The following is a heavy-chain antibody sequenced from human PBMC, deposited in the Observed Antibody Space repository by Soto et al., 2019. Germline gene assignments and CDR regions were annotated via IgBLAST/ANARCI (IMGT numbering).Heavy chain of an antibody. D-gene: IGHD5-12*01. CDR2: ISWNSGSI. CDR1: GFTFDDYA. V-gene: IGHV3-9*01. Sequence: GGSLRLSCAASGFTFDDYAMHWVRQAPGKGLEWVSGISWNSGSIGYADSVKGRFTISRDNAKNSLYLQMNSLRAEDTALYYCASVDLNYWGQGXLVTVHS. CDR3: ASVDLNY. J-gene: IGHJ4*02.